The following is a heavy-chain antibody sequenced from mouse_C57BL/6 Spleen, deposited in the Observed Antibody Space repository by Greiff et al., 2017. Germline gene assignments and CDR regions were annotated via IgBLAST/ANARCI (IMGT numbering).Heavy chain of an antibody. Sequence: ESGPGLVKPSQSLSLTCSVTGYSITSGYYWNWIRQFPGNKLEWMDNISYDGSNNYNPSLKNRITITRNTSKNQFFLRFNSVTTEDTSTYYCASGYSSSSYYFDYWGQGTTLTVSS. CDR3: ASGYSSSSYYFDY. V-gene: IGHV3-6*01. D-gene: IGHD3-2*02. CDR1: GYSITSGYY. J-gene: IGHJ2*01. CDR2: ISYDGSN.